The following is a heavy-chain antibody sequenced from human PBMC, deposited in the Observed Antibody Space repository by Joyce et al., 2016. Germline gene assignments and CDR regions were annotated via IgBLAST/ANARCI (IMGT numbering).Heavy chain of an antibody. J-gene: IGHJ3*02. D-gene: IGHD3-22*01. CDR3: ARDIHYYNSSGYNWGAFDI. Sequence: QVQLVQSGSEVKKPGASVEVSCKASGYIFTTYGISWVRQAPGQGFEWMGWISANHGNTKYAQKFQGRVTMTIDTSTSTAYMELESLRSDDTAVYYCARDIHYYNSSGYNWGAFDIWGQGTMVSVSS. CDR2: ISANHGNT. CDR1: GYIFTTYG. V-gene: IGHV1-18*01.